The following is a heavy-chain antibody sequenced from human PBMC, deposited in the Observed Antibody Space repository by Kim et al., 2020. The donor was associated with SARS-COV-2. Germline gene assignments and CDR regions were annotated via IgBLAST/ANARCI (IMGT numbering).Heavy chain of an antibody. CDR2: IIPILGIA. D-gene: IGHD2-2*01. Sequence: SVKVSCKASGGTFSSYAISWVRQAPGQGLEWMGRIIPILGIANYAQKFQGRVTITADKSTSTAYMELSSLRSEDTAVYYCAIVRSTSWSLDPWGQGTLVTVSS. V-gene: IGHV1-69*04. CDR3: AIVRSTSWSLDP. J-gene: IGHJ5*02. CDR1: GGTFSSYA.